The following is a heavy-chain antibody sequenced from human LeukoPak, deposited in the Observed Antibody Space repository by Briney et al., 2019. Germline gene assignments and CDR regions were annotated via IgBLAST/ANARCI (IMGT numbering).Heavy chain of an antibody. V-gene: IGHV1-46*01. CDR2: INPSGGST. Sequence: ASVKVSCKASGYTFTRYYMNWVRQAPGQGLEWMGIINPSGGSTNYAQKFQGRVTMTRDTSTSSIYMEVSSLRSEDTAVYYCATSFRAVNWFDPWGQGTLVTVSS. CDR3: ATSFRAVNWFDP. J-gene: IGHJ5*02. CDR1: GYTFTRYY. D-gene: IGHD3-10*01.